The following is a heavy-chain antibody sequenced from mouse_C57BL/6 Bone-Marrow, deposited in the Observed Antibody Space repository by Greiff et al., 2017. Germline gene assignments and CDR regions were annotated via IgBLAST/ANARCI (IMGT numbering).Heavy chain of an antibody. CDR1: GFTFSNYW. J-gene: IGHJ3*01. V-gene: IGHV6-3*01. Sequence: EVKLMESGGGLVQPGGSMKLSCVASGFTFSNYWMNWVRQSPEKGLEWVAQIRLKSDNYATHYAESVKGRFTISRDDSKSSVYLQMNNLRDEDTGIYYCTNYPPFAYWGQGTLVTVSA. CDR2: IRLKSDNYAT. CDR3: TNYPPFAY. D-gene: IGHD2-1*01.